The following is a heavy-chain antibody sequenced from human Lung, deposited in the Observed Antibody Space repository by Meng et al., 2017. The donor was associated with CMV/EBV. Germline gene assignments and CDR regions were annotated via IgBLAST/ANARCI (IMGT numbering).Heavy chain of an antibody. J-gene: IGHJ5*02. D-gene: IGHD2-2*01. CDR3: ARSGRPYCSSTSCSSGWFDP. V-gene: IGHV4-31*02. Sequence: SGVYYWSWIRQHPGKGLEWIGYIYYSGSTYYNPSLKSRVTISVDTSKNQFSLKLSSVTAADTAVYYCARSGRPYCSSTSCSSGWFDPWGQGTLVTVSS. CDR2: IYYSGST. CDR1: SGVYY.